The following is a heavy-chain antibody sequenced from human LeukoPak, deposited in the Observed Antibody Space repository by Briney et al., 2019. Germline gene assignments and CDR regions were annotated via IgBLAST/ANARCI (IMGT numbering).Heavy chain of an antibody. CDR2: IIPIFGTA. CDR3: ARTVDTAMGSYDY. D-gene: IGHD5-18*01. V-gene: IGHV1-69*13. Sequence: ASVKVSCKASGGTFSSYAISWVRQAPGQGLEWMGGIIPIFGTANYAQKFQGRVTITADESTSTAYMELSSLRSEDTAVYYCARTVDTAMGSYDYWGQGTLVTVSS. J-gene: IGHJ4*02. CDR1: GGTFSSYA.